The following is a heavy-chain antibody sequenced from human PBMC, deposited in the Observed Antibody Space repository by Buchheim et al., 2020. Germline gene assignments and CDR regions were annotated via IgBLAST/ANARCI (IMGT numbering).Heavy chain of an antibody. CDR3: ARDNHYDFWSGYYPWFDP. CDR2: IKQDGSEK. D-gene: IGHD3-3*01. Sequence: EVQLVESGGGLVQPGGSLRLSCAASGFTFSSYWMSWVRQAPGEGLEWVANIKQDGSEKYYVDSVKGRFTISRDNAKNSLYLQMNSLRAEDTAVYYCARDNHYDFWSGYYPWFDPWGQGTL. J-gene: IGHJ5*02. V-gene: IGHV3-7*01. CDR1: GFTFSSYW.